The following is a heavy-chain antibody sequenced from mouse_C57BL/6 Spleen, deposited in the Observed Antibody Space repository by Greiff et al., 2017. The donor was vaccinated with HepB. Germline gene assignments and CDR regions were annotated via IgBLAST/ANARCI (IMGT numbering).Heavy chain of an antibody. D-gene: IGHD1-1*01. CDR1: GYTFTSYW. J-gene: IGHJ2*01. CDR2: IDPSDSYT. CDR3: ASWGSNYLDY. V-gene: IGHV1-69*01. Sequence: QVQLQQPGAELVMPGASVKLSCKASGYTFTSYWMHWVKQRPGQGLEWIGEIDPSDSYTNYNQKFKGKATLTVDKSSSTAYMQLCSLTSEDSAVYYCASWGSNYLDYWGKGTTLTVSS.